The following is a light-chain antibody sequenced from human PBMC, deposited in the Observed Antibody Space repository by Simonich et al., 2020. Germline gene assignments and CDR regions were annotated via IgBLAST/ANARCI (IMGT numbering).Light chain of an antibody. Sequence: EIVMTQSPATLSVSPGERATLSCRASQSVSNKLAWYQQKPGQAPRLPIYGASTRATCIPARFSGSGSGTEFTLTISSLQSEDFAVYYCQQYNNWPLYTFGQGTKLEIK. CDR2: GAS. CDR3: QQYNNWPLYT. J-gene: IGKJ2*01. V-gene: IGKV3-15*01. CDR1: QSVSNK.